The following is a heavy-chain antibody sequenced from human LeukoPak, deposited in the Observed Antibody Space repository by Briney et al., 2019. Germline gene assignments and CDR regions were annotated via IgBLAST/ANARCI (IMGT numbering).Heavy chain of an antibody. D-gene: IGHD6-19*01. V-gene: IGHV3-30*18. CDR1: GFTFSSYG. Sequence: GRSLRLSCAASGFTFSSYGMHWVRQAPGKGLEWAAVISYDGSNKYYADSVKGRFTISRDNSKNTLYLQMNSLRAEDTAVYYCAKGEPGPLAVAGRSYYYYGMDVWGQGTTVTVSS. J-gene: IGHJ6*02. CDR3: AKGEPGPLAVAGRSYYYYGMDV. CDR2: ISYDGSNK.